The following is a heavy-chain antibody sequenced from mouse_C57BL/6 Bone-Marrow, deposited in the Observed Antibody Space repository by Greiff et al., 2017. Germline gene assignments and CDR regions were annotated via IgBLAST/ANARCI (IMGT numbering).Heavy chain of an antibody. CDR1: GFTFSDYG. J-gene: IGHJ1*03. Sequence: EVQLQESGGGLVKPGGSLKLSCAASGFTFSDYGMHWVRQAPEKGLEWVAYISSGSSTIYYADTVKGRFTISRDNAKNTLFLQMTSLRSEDTAMYYCSRSYGSGFYWCFDVWGTGTTVTVSS. CDR3: SRSYGSGFYWCFDV. CDR2: ISSGSSTI. V-gene: IGHV5-17*01. D-gene: IGHD1-1*01.